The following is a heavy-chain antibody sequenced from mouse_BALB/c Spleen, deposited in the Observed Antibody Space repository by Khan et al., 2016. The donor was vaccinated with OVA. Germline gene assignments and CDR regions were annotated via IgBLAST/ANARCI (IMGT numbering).Heavy chain of an antibody. CDR2: IWSDGST. CDR1: GFSLTNYG. V-gene: IGHV2-6-1*01. J-gene: IGHJ4*01. Sequence: QVQLQQSGPGLVAPSQSLSITCTISGFSLTNYGVHWVRQPPGKGLEWLVVIWSDGSTTYNSDLKSRLTISKDNSKSQVFLKMNSLHTDDAAMYFCARQPYYHYNIMDYWGQGTSVTVSS. CDR3: ARQPYYHYNIMDY. D-gene: IGHD2-10*01.